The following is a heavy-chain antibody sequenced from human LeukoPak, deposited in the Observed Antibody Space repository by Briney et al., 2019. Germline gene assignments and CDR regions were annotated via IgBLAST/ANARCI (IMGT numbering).Heavy chain of an antibody. CDR3: PRKATVTVQYYFDY. D-gene: IGHD4-17*01. CDR2: IIPIFGTA. Sequence: GASVKLSCKASGGTFSSYAISWVRRAPGQGLEWMGGIIPIFGTANSAQKFQGRVTITAGESTSTAYMDLSSLRSEDTAVYYCPRKATVTVQYYFDYWGQGTLVTVSS. J-gene: IGHJ4*02. CDR1: GGTFSSYA. V-gene: IGHV1-69*13.